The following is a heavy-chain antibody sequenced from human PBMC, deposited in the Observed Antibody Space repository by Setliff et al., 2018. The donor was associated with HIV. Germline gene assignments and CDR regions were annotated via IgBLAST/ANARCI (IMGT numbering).Heavy chain of an antibody. D-gene: IGHD6-13*01. Sequence: PSETLSLTCTVSGDSISSSNYYWGWIRQPPGKGLEWIGSIYYSGFTYYNPSLKSRVTISVDTSKNQLSLKLSSVTAADTAVYYCGRGGAAAHYYYYGMDVWGQGTTVTVSS. CDR2: IYYSGFT. CDR1: GDSISSSNYY. CDR3: GRGGAAAHYYYYGMDV. J-gene: IGHJ6*02. V-gene: IGHV4-39*07.